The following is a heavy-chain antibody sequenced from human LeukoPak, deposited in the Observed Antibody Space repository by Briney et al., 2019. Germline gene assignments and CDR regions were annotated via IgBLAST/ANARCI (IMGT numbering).Heavy chain of an antibody. V-gene: IGHV3-11*04. Sequence: AGGSLRLSCAASGFTFSDYYMSWIRQAPGKGLEWVSYISSSGSTINYADSVKGRFTISRDNAKNSLYLQMSSLRAEDTAVYYCASFYDSTGRDYWGQGTLVTVSS. CDR2: ISSSGSTI. CDR1: GFTFSDYY. J-gene: IGHJ4*02. D-gene: IGHD3-22*01. CDR3: ASFYDSTGRDY.